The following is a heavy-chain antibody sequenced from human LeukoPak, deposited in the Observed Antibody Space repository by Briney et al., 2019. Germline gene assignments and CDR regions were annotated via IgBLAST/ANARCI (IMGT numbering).Heavy chain of an antibody. CDR3: ASPDASMVSAFDY. D-gene: IGHD5-18*01. Sequence: VASVKVSCKASGGTFSSYAISWVRQAPGQGLEWMGRIIPILGIANYAQKFQGRVTITADKSTSTAYMELSSLRSEDTAVYYCASPDASMVSAFDYWGQGTLVTVSS. V-gene: IGHV1-69*04. CDR2: IIPILGIA. J-gene: IGHJ4*02. CDR1: GGTFSSYA.